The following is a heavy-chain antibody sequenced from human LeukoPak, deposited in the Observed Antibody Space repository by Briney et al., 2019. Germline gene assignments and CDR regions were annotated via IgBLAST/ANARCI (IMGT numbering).Heavy chain of an antibody. CDR1: GFTVNNNY. Sequence: GGSLRLSCAASGFTVNNNYMSWVRQAPGKGLEWVSVIYSGGSTYYTDSVKGRFTISRDNSKNSLYLQMNSLRAEDTAVYYCARGSPYDGMDVWGQGTTVTVSS. CDR3: ARGSPYDGMDV. D-gene: IGHD2-8*01. V-gene: IGHV3-66*01. CDR2: IYSGGST. J-gene: IGHJ6*02.